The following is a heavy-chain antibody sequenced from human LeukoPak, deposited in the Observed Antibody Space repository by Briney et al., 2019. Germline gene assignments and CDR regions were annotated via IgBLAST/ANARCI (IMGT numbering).Heavy chain of an antibody. V-gene: IGHV1-69*13. D-gene: IGHD5-24*01. CDR1: GGTFSSYA. J-gene: IGHJ4*02. Sequence: SVKVSCKASGGTFSSYAISWVRQAPGQGLEWMGGIIPIFGTANYAQKFQGRVTITADESTSTAYMGLSSLRSEDTAVYYCAESRDGYNNFDYWGQGTLVTVSS. CDR2: IIPIFGTA. CDR3: AESRDGYNNFDY.